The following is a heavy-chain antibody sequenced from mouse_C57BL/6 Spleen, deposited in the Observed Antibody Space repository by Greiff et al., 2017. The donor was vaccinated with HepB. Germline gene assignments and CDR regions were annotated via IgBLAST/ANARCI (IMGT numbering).Heavy chain of an antibody. CDR2: IDPEDGDT. Sequence: EVQLQQSGAELVRPGASVKLSCTASGFNIKDYYMHWVKQRPEQGLEWIGRIDPEDGDTEYAPKFQGKATMTADTSSNTAYLQLSSLTSEDTAVYYCTYSHYYGSNFDYWGQGTTLTVSS. CDR3: TYSHYYGSNFDY. CDR1: GFNIKDYY. V-gene: IGHV14-1*01. J-gene: IGHJ2*01. D-gene: IGHD1-1*01.